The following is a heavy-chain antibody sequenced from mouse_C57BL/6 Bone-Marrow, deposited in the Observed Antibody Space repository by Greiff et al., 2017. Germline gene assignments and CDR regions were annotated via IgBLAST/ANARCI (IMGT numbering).Heavy chain of an antibody. J-gene: IGHJ4*01. CDR1: GFTFSDYG. CDR3: ARKFYYYGSSYVGYYAMDY. CDR2: ISSGSSTI. D-gene: IGHD1-1*01. V-gene: IGHV5-17*01. Sequence: EVHLVESGGGLVKPGGSLKLSCAASGFTFSDYGMHWVRQAPEKGLEWVAYISSGSSTIYYADTVKGRFTISRDNAKNTLFLQMTSLRSEDTAMYYCARKFYYYGSSYVGYYAMDYWGQGTSVTVSS.